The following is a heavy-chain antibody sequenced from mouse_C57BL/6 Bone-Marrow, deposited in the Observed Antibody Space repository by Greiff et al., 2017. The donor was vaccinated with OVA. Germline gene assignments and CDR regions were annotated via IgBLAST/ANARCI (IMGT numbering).Heavy chain of an antibody. V-gene: IGHV6-3*01. CDR2: IRLKSDNYAT. CDR3: ADINWGWFAY. D-gene: IGHD4-1*01. J-gene: IGHJ3*01. CDR1: GFTFSNYW. Sequence: EVQLQQSGGGLVQPGGSMKLSCVASGFTFSNYWMNWVRQSPEKGLEWVAQIRLKSDNYATHYAESVKGRLTISRDDSKSSVYLQMNNLRAEDTGIYYCADINWGWFAYWGPGTLVTVSA.